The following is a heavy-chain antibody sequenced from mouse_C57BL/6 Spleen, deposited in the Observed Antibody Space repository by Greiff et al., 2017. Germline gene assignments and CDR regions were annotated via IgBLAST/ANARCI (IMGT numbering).Heavy chain of an antibody. V-gene: IGHV14-1*01. CDR1: GFNIKDYY. CDR3: TNYCGAFDY. D-gene: IGHD2-1*01. J-gene: IGHJ2*01. Sequence: VQLQQSGAELVRPGASVKLSCTASGFNIKDYYMHWVKQRPEQGLEWIGRIDPEDGDTDYAPKFQGKATMTADTASNTAYLQLTLLTSEDTAVYYCTNYCGAFDYWGQGTTLTVSS. CDR2: IDPEDGDT.